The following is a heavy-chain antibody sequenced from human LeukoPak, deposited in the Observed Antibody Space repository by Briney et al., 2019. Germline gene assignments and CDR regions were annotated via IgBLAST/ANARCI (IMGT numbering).Heavy chain of an antibody. CDR3: ARALDYGGNSVPFDY. Sequence: GGSLRLSCAASGFTVSGNYMSWVRQAPGKGLEWVSVIYSGGSTYYADSVKGRFTISRDNSKNTLYLQMNSLRAEDTAVYYCARALDYGGNSVPFDYWGQGTLVTVSS. D-gene: IGHD4-23*01. CDR2: IYSGGST. V-gene: IGHV3-53*01. J-gene: IGHJ4*02. CDR1: GFTVSGNY.